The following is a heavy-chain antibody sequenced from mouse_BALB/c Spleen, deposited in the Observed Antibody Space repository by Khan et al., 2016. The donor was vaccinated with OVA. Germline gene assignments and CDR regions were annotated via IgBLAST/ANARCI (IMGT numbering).Heavy chain of an antibody. D-gene: IGHD1-2*01. CDR1: GYSFTAYY. CDR3: SRGYGFFAY. CDR2: INPNTDNT. V-gene: IGHV1-26*01. J-gene: IGHJ3*01. Sequence: EVQLQESGPDLVKTGASVKISCKASGYSFTAYYMNWVKLSHGKSLECSGRINPNTDNTNYNQKFKGKAILTVDTSSSTAYMELRSLTSEDSAVYSCSRGYGFFAYWGQGTLVTVSA.